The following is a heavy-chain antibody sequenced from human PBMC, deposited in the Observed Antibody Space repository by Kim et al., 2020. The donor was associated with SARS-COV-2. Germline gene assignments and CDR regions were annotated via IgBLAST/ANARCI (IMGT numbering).Heavy chain of an antibody. J-gene: IGHJ4*02. CDR1: GDSITSSSYY. V-gene: IGHV4-39*02. CDR2: IYYSGDT. D-gene: IGHD6-19*01. Sequence: SETLSLTCTVSGDSITSSSYYWGWIRQPPGKGLEWIGSIYYSGDTYYNPSLKSRVTISVDTSKNHFSLRLSSVTAADTAVYYCATMPSDSSGPSVYWGQGTLVIVSS. CDR3: ATMPSDSSGPSVY.